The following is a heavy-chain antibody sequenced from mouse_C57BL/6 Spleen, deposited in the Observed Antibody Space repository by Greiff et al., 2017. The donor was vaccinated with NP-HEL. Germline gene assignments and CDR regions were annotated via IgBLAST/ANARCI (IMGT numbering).Heavy chain of an antibody. J-gene: IGHJ4*01. CDR3: AKNPAYYSNYDAMDY. CDR2: IWRGGST. CDR1: GFSLTSYG. Sequence: QVQLQQSGPGLEQPSQSLSITCTVSGFSLTSYGVHWVRQSPGKGLEWLGVIWRGGSTDYNAAFMSRLSITKDNSKSQVFFKMNSLQADDTAIYYCAKNPAYYSNYDAMDYWGQGTSVTVSS. D-gene: IGHD2-5*01. V-gene: IGHV2-5*01.